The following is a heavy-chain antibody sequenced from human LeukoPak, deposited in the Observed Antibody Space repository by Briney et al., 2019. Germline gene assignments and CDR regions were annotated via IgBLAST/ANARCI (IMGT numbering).Heavy chain of an antibody. CDR3: AKDRRYSSGWYALDI. D-gene: IGHD6-19*01. V-gene: IGHV4-28*03. CDR1: GYSISSSSW. CDR2: IYHSGTT. Sequence: SETLSLTCAVSGYSISSSSWWGWIRQPPGQGLEWIAYIYHSGTTYYNPSLQSRVTMSVDTSKNQFSLKLSSVTAEDTAVYYCAKDRRYSSGWYALDIWGQGTMVTISS. J-gene: IGHJ3*02.